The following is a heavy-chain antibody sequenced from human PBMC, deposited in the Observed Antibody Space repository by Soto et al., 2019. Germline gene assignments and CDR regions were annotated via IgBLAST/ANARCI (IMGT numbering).Heavy chain of an antibody. CDR3: ARGPPSPGYSSGRPRYYYYGMDV. J-gene: IGHJ6*02. V-gene: IGHV4-34*01. CDR2: INHSGST. Sequence: PSETLSLTCAVYGGSFSGYYWSWIRQPPGKGLEWIGEINHSGSTNYNPSLKGRVTISVDTSKNQFSLKLSSVTAADTAVYYCARGPPSPGYSSGRPRYYYYGMDVWGQGTTVTVSS. D-gene: IGHD6-19*01. CDR1: GGSFSGYY.